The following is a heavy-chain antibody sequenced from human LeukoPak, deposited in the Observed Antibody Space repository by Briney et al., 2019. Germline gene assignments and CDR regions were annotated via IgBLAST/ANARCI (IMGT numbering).Heavy chain of an antibody. CDR2: ISWNSGSI. Sequence: GRSLRLSCAASGFTFDDYAMHWVRQAPRKGLEWVSGISWNSGSIGYADSVKGRFTISRDNAKNSLYLQMNSLRAEDTALYYCAKDRTYDILTGSTDYWGQGTLVTVSS. J-gene: IGHJ4*02. D-gene: IGHD3-9*01. CDR3: AKDRTYDILTGSTDY. CDR1: GFTFDDYA. V-gene: IGHV3-9*01.